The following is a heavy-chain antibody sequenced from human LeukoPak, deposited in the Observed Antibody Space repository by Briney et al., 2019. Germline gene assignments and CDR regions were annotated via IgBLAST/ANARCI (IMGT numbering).Heavy chain of an antibody. CDR1: GGSFSGYY. CDR2: INHSGST. D-gene: IGHD2-2*01. J-gene: IGHJ5*02. CDR3: ARERSPAAKLGRFDP. V-gene: IGHV4-34*01. Sequence: PETLSLTCAVYGGSFSGYYWNWIRQPPGKGLEWIGEINHSGSTNYNPSLKSRVTISVDTSKNQFSPKLSSVTAADTAVYYCARERSPAAKLGRFDPWGQGTLVTVSS.